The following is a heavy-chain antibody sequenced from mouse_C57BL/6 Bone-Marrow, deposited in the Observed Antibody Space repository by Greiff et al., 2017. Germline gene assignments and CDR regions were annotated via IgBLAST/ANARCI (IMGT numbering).Heavy chain of an antibody. CDR2: IDPENGDT. D-gene: IGHD3-3*01. V-gene: IGHV14-4*01. J-gene: IGHJ2*01. Sequence: EVQLQESGAELVRPGASVKLSCTASGFTFNDDYMHWVKQTPEQGLEWIGWIDPENGDTEYASKFPGKGTITADTSSNTAYLQLRSLTSEDTAVYYCTTAPYLGCDYWGQGTTLTVSS. CDR3: TTAPYLGCDY. CDR1: GFTFNDDY.